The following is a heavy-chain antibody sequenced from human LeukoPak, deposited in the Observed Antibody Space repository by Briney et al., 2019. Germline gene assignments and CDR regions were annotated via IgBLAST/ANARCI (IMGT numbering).Heavy chain of an antibody. CDR1: GGSISIYY. CDR2: IYTSGST. CDR3: ARSAAGSIRWFDP. V-gene: IGHV4-4*07. D-gene: IGHD6-13*01. Sequence: PSETLSLTCIVSGGSISIYYWSGIRQPPRRGVEWIGRIYTSGSTTYNPSLKSRVTMSVDTSKNQFSLKLSSVTAADTAVYYCARSAAGSIRWFDPWGQGTLVTVSS. J-gene: IGHJ5*02.